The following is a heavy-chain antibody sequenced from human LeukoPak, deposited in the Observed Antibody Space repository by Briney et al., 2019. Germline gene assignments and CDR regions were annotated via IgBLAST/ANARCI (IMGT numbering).Heavy chain of an antibody. Sequence: ASVTVSCKASGGTFSSYAISWVRQAPGQGLEWMGGIIPIFGTANYAQKFQGRVTITADESTSTAYMELSSLRSEDTAVYYCARDNKAPYYDFWSGYYTTNWFDPWGQGTLVTVSS. V-gene: IGHV1-69*13. J-gene: IGHJ5*02. CDR1: GGTFSSYA. CDR2: IIPIFGTA. D-gene: IGHD3-3*01. CDR3: ARDNKAPYYDFWSGYYTTNWFDP.